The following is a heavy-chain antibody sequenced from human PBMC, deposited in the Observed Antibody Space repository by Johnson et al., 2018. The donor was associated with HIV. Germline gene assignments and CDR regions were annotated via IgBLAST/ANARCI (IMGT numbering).Heavy chain of an antibody. CDR2: ISGSGGST. CDR3: ARGRYSSSWYLAGAFDI. CDR1: GFAFSSYA. J-gene: IGHJ3*02. Sequence: VQLVESGGGLVQPGGSLRLSCAASGFAFSSYAMTWVRQAPGKGLEWVSSISGSGGSTYYADSVKGQFTISRDNSKNTLYLQMSSLSAAGTAIYYCARGRYSSSWYLAGAFDIWGQGTMVTVSS. V-gene: IGHV3-23*04. D-gene: IGHD6-13*01.